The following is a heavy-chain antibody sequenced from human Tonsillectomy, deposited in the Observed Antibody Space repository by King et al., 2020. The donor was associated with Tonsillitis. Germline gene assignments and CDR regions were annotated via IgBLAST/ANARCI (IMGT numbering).Heavy chain of an antibody. CDR3: ARGPPELRFLDMDV. CDR1: VFLFNNYA. J-gene: IGHJ6*03. V-gene: IGHV3-30*10. Sequence: VQLVESGGGVVQPGRSLRLSCAASVFLFNNYALHWVRQAPGQGLELVAVISYEGIKKYYTDSVQGRVTLSRDSAKNTLYLQMNSLRAEDTAVYYCARGPPELRFLDMDVWGTGTTVTVSS. CDR2: ISYEGIKK. D-gene: IGHD3-3*01.